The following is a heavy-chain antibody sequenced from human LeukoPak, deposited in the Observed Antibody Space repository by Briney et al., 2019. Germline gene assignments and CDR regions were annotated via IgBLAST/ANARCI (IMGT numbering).Heavy chain of an antibody. J-gene: IGHJ6*02. Sequence: PSETLSLTCTVSGGSINNYYWSWIRQPPGVGLEGIGYIYYSGSTNYNPSLKSRVTISVDTSKMQFSLNLSSVTAADTAVYYCARVAARYVGMDVWGQGTTVTVSS. CDR1: GGSINNYY. CDR2: IYYSGST. V-gene: IGHV4-59*01. CDR3: ARVAARYVGMDV. D-gene: IGHD6-6*01.